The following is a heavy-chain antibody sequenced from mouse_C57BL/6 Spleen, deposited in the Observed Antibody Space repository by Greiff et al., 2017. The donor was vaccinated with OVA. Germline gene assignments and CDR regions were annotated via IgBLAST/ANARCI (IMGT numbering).Heavy chain of an antibody. CDR1: GYTFTSYW. CDR2: IDPSDSET. J-gene: IGHJ2*01. CDR3: ARGYYGNYEGYFDY. D-gene: IGHD2-1*01. Sequence: QVQLQQPGAELVRPGSSVKLSCKASGYTFTSYWMHWVKQRPIQGLEWIGNIDPSDSETHYNQKFKDKATLTVDKSSSTAYMQLSSLTSEDSAVDYCARGYYGNYEGYFDYWGQGTTLTVSS. V-gene: IGHV1-52*01.